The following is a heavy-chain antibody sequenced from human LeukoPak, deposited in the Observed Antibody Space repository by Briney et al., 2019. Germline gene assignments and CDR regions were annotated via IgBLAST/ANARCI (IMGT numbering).Heavy chain of an antibody. Sequence: ASVKASCKASGYTFTGYYMHWVRQSPGQGLEWMGWINPNSGGTNYAQKFQGRVTMTRDTSISTAYMELRRMRSNDTAVYYCARDLQNCSSTSRYPYYYGMDVWGQGTTVTVSS. J-gene: IGHJ6*02. V-gene: IGHV1-2*02. CDR1: GYTFTGYY. D-gene: IGHD2-2*01. CDR2: INPNSGGT. CDR3: ARDLQNCSSTSRYPYYYGMDV.